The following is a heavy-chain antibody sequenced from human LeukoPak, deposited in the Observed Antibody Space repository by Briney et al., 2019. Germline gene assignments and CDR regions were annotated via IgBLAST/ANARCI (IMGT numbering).Heavy chain of an antibody. CDR1: GESLNYYY. CDR3: ASGAWATRLHS. V-gene: IGHV4-34*12. Sequence: SETLSLTCAVYGESLNYYYWSWIRQSPEKGLEWIGEVFDGKTTNYNPSLKSRVTISAVTSSDQFSLNLKSVTAADTAVYYCASGAWATRLHSWAQGTLVIVSS. J-gene: IGHJ4*02. D-gene: IGHD5-24*01. CDR2: VFDGKTT.